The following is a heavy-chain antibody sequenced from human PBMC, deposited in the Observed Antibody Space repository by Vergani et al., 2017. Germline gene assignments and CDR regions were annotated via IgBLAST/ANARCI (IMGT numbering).Heavy chain of an antibody. CDR3: ATALQNIAAADNKKGNNWFDP. CDR2: FDPEDGET. D-gene: IGHD6-13*01. CDR1: GYTLTELS. Sequence: QVQLVQSGAEVKKPGASVKFSCKVSGYTLTELSMHWVRQAPGKGLEWMGGFDPEDGETIYAQKFQGRVTMTEDTSTDTAYMELSSLRSEDTAVYYCATALQNIAAADNKKGNNWFDPWGQGTLVTVSS. J-gene: IGHJ5*02. V-gene: IGHV1-24*01.